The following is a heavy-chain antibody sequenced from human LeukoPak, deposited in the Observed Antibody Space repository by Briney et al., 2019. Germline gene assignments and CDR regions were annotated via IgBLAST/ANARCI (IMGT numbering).Heavy chain of an antibody. V-gene: IGHV4-39*01. CDR2: IYYSGST. D-gene: IGHD3-9*01. Sequence: SETLSLTCTVSGGSISSSSYYWGWIRQPPGKGLEWIGNIYYSGSTYYNPSLKSRVTISVDTSENQFSLRLSSVTAADTAVYYCARRSYYDKSSFDYWGQGTLATVSS. CDR3: ARRSYYDKSSFDY. J-gene: IGHJ4*02. CDR1: GGSISSSSYY.